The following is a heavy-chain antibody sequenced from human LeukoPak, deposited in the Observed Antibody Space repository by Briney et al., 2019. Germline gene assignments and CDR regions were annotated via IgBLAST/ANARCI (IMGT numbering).Heavy chain of an antibody. Sequence: GGSLRLSCAPSGFPFSSYAMSWVRQAPGKGLEWVSAISGSGGSTYYADSVKGRFTISRDNSKNTLYVQMNSLRAEDTAVYYCAKDLTTVTTRDAFDIWGQGTMVTVSS. V-gene: IGHV3-23*01. CDR1: GFPFSSYA. D-gene: IGHD4-11*01. CDR2: ISGSGGST. J-gene: IGHJ3*02. CDR3: AKDLTTVTTRDAFDI.